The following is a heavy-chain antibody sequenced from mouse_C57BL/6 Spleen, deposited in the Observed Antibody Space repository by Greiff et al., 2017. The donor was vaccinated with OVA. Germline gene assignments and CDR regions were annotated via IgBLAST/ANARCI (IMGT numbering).Heavy chain of an antibody. CDR2: INPSNGGT. D-gene: IGHD2-4*01. J-gene: IGHJ4*01. Sequence: QVQLQPPGTELVKPGASVKLSCKASGYTFTSYWMHWVKQRPGQGLEWIGNINPSNGGTNYNEKFKSKATLTVDKSSSTAYMQLSSLTSEDSAVYYCARWRLDYYAMDYWGQGTSVTVSS. CDR1: GYTFTSYW. V-gene: IGHV1-53*01. CDR3: ARWRLDYYAMDY.